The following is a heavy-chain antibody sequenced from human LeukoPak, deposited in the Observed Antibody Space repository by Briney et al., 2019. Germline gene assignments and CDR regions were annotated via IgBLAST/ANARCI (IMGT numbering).Heavy chain of an antibody. D-gene: IGHD4-23*01. Sequence: ASVKVSCKASGYTFTSYDINWVRQATGQGLEWMGWMNPNSGNTGYAQKFQGRVTITADKSTSTAYMELSSLRSEDTAVYYCAREEPVGRWDYWGQGTLVTVSS. CDR1: GYTFTSYD. J-gene: IGHJ4*02. CDR2: MNPNSGNT. V-gene: IGHV1-8*01. CDR3: AREEPVGRWDY.